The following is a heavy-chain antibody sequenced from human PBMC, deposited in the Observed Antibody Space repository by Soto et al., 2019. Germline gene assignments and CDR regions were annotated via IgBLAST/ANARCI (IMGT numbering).Heavy chain of an antibody. V-gene: IGHV3-11*01. J-gene: IGHJ4*02. D-gene: IGHD3-22*01. CDR1: GFTFGGYY. CDR3: ARALGYYESSGYFDY. CDR2: IGSSDNII. Sequence: XVSLRLSCAASGFTFGGYYMSWIRQAPGKGLEWVSYIGSSDNIIYYADSVKGRFTISRDNAKNSLYLQMNSLRAEDTAVYYCARALGYYESSGYFDYWGQGTLVTVSS.